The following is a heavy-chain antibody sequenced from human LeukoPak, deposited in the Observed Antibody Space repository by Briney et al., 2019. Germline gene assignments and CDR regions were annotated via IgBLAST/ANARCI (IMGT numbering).Heavy chain of an antibody. V-gene: IGHV3-23*01. CDR2: ISGSGGST. D-gene: IGHD3-9*01. CDR3: AKGTTYYDILTGYGYPYYFDY. J-gene: IGHJ4*02. CDR1: GFTFSSYA. Sequence: GGSLRLSCAASGFTFSSYAMSWVRQAPGKGLEWVSAISGSGGSTYYADSVKGRFTIFRDNSKNTLYVQMNSLRAEDTATYYCAKGTTYYDILTGYGYPYYFDYWGQGTLVTVSS.